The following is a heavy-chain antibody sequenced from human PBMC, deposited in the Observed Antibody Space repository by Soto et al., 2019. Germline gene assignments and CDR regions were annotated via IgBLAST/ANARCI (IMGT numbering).Heavy chain of an antibody. CDR3: AREERGRLMVYAILGFVGG. Sequence: QVQLVQSGAEVKKPGASVKVSCKASGYTFTGYYMHWVRQAPGQGLEWMGWFNPNSGGTNYAQKFQGRVTMTRDTSISTAYMELSRLRSDDTAVYYCAREERGRLMVYAILGFVGGWGQGTLVTVSS. J-gene: IGHJ4*02. CDR1: GYTFTGYY. D-gene: IGHD2-8*01. V-gene: IGHV1-2*02. CDR2: FNPNSGGT.